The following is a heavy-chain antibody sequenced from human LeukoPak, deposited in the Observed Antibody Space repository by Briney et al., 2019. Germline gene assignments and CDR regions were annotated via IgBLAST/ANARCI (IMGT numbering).Heavy chain of an antibody. D-gene: IGHD3-16*01. J-gene: IGHJ4*02. Sequence: RPSQTLSLTCTVSGGSISSGGYYWSWIRQHPGKGLEWIGYISYSGGTYYNPSLKSRVTISVDTSKNQFPLKLSSVTAADTAVYYCARTLHLGEFYFDYWGQGTLVSVSS. V-gene: IGHV4-31*03. CDR2: ISYSGGT. CDR1: GGSISSGGYY. CDR3: ARTLHLGEFYFDY.